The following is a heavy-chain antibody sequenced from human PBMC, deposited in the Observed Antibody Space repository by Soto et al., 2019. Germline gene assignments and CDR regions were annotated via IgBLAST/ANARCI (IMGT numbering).Heavy chain of an antibody. J-gene: IGHJ4*02. Sequence: GGSLRLSCAASGFTFSNYWMSWVRQVPGKGLAWVSNIKEDGSEKYYVDSVKGRFTISRDNAKNSVHLQMNSLRDEDTAVYYCVRFSILVSGRGRGAFFDSWGQGTPVTVSS. CDR1: GFTFSNYW. V-gene: IGHV3-7*03. CDR3: VRFSILVSGRGRGAFFDS. CDR2: IKEDGSEK. D-gene: IGHD6-19*01.